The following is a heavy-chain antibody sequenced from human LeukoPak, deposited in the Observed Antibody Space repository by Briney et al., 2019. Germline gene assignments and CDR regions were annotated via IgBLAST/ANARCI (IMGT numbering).Heavy chain of an antibody. D-gene: IGHD6-13*01. CDR3: ARAGQQLVVSSAFDI. CDR1: GFTFSSYA. Sequence: GGSLRLSCAASGFTFSSYAMHWVRQAPGKGLEWVAVISYDGSNKYYADSVKGRFTISRDNSKNTLYLQMNSLRAEDTAVYYCARAGQQLVVSSAFDIWGQGTMVTVS. J-gene: IGHJ3*02. V-gene: IGHV3-30-3*01. CDR2: ISYDGSNK.